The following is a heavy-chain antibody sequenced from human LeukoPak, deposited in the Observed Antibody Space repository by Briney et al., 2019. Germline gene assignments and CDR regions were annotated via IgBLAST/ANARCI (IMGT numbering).Heavy chain of an antibody. CDR3: ARVNTAMVPSNFDY. V-gene: IGHV1-69*13. J-gene: IGHJ4*02. Sequence: GASVKVSCKASGGTFSSYAISWVRQAPGQGLEWMGGIIPIFGTANYAQKFQGRVTITADESTSTAYMELSSLRSEDTAVYYCARVNTAMVPSNFDYWGQGTLVTVSS. CDR2: IIPIFGTA. CDR1: GGTFSSYA. D-gene: IGHD5-18*01.